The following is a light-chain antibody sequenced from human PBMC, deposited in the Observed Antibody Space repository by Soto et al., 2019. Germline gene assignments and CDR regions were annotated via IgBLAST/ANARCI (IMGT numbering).Light chain of an antibody. CDR3: QQYNNWPLT. CDR1: QSLNNN. V-gene: IGKV3-15*01. Sequence: ERVMTQSPATLSVSPGERATLSCRASQSLNNNLAWYQQKPGQAPRLLIYGASTRATDIPGRFSGSGSGTEFTLTISSLQSEDFALYYCQQYNNWPLTFGGGTKVDIK. CDR2: GAS. J-gene: IGKJ4*01.